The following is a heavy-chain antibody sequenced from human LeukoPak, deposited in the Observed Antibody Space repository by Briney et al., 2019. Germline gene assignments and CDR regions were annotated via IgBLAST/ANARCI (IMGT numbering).Heavy chain of an antibody. V-gene: IGHV4-59*12. Sequence: SETLSLTCTVSGGSISSYYWSWIRQPPGKGLEWIGYIYYSGSTNYNPSLKSRVTISVDTFNNQFSLRLSSVTAADTAVYYCARDYYDSSHYWGIDYWGQGTLVTVFS. J-gene: IGHJ4*02. CDR2: IYYSGST. CDR3: ARDYYDSSHYWGIDY. D-gene: IGHD3-22*01. CDR1: GGSISSYY.